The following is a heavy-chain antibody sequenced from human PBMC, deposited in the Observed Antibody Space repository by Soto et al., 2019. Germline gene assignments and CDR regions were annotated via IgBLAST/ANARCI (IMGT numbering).Heavy chain of an antibody. CDR3: ARTQAGYFSGIDD. Sequence: PSETLSLTCTVTGDSITSGGYYWSWIRQHPGKGLEWLGYIYGSGGSVRSLYNPSLKSRITLSVATSKTQFSLNLSSVTVADTAVYFCARTQAGYFSGIDDWGQGTLVTVSS. D-gene: IGHD2-15*01. J-gene: IGHJ4*02. CDR1: GDSITSGGYY. V-gene: IGHV4-31*03. CDR2: IYGSGGSVRS.